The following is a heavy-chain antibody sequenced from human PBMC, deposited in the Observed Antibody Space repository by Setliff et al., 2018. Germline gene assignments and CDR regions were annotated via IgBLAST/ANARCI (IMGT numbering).Heavy chain of an antibody. CDR3: SRLVQFCIRTSCQRLSGGEF. CDR1: GYTYTNYG. J-gene: IGHJ4*02. CDR2: ISVHTGNT. V-gene: IGHV1-18*01. D-gene: IGHD3-3*02. Sequence: GASVKVSCKASGYTYTNYGITWVRQAPGQGLEWMGWISVHTGNTSYSPKFHGRVTLTTDTSTSTAYMELRRLGSDDTAVYYCSRLVQFCIRTSCQRLSGGEFWGQGTLVTVSS.